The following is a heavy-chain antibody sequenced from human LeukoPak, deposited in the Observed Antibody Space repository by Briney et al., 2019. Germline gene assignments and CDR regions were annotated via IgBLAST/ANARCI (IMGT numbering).Heavy chain of an antibody. CDR2: ISGHNGNT. V-gene: IGHV1-18*01. D-gene: IGHD5-24*01. J-gene: IGHJ3*02. Sequence: ASVKVSCKASGYTFISYGITWVRQAPGQGLEWMGWISGHNGNTNYAQKVQGRVTMTTDTLTSTAYMELRSLRSDDTAVYYCARDVDRDGYNYYAFDIWGQGTMVTVSS. CDR3: ARDVDRDGYNYYAFDI. CDR1: GYTFISYG.